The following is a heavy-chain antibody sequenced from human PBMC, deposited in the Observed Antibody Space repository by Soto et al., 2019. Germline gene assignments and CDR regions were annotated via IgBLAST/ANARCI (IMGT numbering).Heavy chain of an antibody. CDR2: IIPILGIA. V-gene: IGHV1-69*08. J-gene: IGHJ6*02. Sequence: QVQLVQSGAEVKKPGSSVKVSCKASGGTFSSYTISWVRQAPGQGLEWMGRIIPILGIANYAQKFQGRVTFTADKSTSTSYMELSSLRSEDTAVYYCARDIVVVVAATNYYYGMDVWGQGTTVTVSS. D-gene: IGHD2-15*01. CDR3: ARDIVVVVAATNYYYGMDV. CDR1: GGTFSSYT.